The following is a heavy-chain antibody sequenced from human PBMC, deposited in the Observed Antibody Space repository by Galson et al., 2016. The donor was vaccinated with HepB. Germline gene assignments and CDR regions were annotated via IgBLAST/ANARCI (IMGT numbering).Heavy chain of an antibody. CDR1: GYTLTSYD. V-gene: IGHV1-8*01. Sequence: SVKVSCKASGYTLTSYDINWVRQAPGQGLEWMGWMNPNSDKTGYAQKFQGRVTMTRNTSISTAYMELSSLRSEDTAVYYCARGLPNDFWSGYYWFSYYYGMDVWGQGTTVIVSS. CDR3: ARGLPNDFWSGYYWFSYYYGMDV. J-gene: IGHJ6*02. D-gene: IGHD3-3*01. CDR2: MNPNSDKT.